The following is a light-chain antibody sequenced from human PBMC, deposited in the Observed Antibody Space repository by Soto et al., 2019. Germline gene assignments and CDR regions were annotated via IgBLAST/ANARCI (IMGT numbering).Light chain of an antibody. CDR1: QSISSY. J-gene: IGKJ3*01. CDR2: DAS. Sequence: IGFPQSPATLSLSPGERDTLSCRASQSISSYLAWYQQKPDQAPRLLIYDASNSATGIPARFGGSGSGTDFTLTIGSLEPEDFAVYYCHQRSTWPFTFGPGTKVDIK. V-gene: IGKV3-11*01. CDR3: HQRSTWPFT.